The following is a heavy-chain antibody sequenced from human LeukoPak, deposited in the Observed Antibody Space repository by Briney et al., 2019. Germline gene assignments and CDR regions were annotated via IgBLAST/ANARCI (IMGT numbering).Heavy chain of an antibody. D-gene: IGHD6-13*01. Sequence: GGSLRLSCAASGFTFSRYSMNWVRQAPGKGLEWVSSISATGSYIYYADSVKGRFTISRDNAKNSLYLQMNSLTAEDTAVYHCARTAAGYYYYMDVWGNGTTVTVSS. J-gene: IGHJ6*03. CDR2: ISATGSYI. V-gene: IGHV3-21*01. CDR3: ARTAAGYYYYMDV. CDR1: GFTFSRYS.